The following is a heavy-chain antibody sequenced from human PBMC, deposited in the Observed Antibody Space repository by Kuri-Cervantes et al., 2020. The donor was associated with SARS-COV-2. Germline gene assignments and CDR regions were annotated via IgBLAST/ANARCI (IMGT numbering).Heavy chain of an antibody. D-gene: IGHD3-3*01. CDR3: ATHPDDFWSGYYTGYYGMDV. V-gene: IGHV1-69*10. CDR1: GGTFSSYA. J-gene: IGHJ6*02. Sequence: SVKVSCKASGGTFSSYAISWLRQAPGQGLEWMGGIIPIFGIANYAQKFQGRVTITADKSTSTAYMELSSLRSEDTAVYYCATHPDDFWSGYYTGYYGMDVWGQGTTVTVSS. CDR2: IIPIFGIA.